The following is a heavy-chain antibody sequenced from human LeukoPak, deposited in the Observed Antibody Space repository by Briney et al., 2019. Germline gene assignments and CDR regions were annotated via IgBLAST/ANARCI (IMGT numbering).Heavy chain of an antibody. D-gene: IGHD3-22*01. CDR2: IKQDGSEK. CDR1: GFTFSSYW. CDR3: AGEPYYYDSSGYYLESFDY. J-gene: IGHJ4*02. V-gene: IGHV3-7*01. Sequence: GGSLRLSCAASGFTFSSYWMSWVRQAPGKGLEWVANIKQDGSEKYYVDSVKGRFTISRDNAKNSLYLQMNSLRAEDTAVYYCAGEPYYYDSSGYYLESFDYWGQGTLVTVSS.